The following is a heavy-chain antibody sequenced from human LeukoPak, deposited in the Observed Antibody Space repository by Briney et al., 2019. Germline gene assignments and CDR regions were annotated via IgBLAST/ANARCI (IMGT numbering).Heavy chain of an antibody. D-gene: IGHD4-17*01. CDR1: GYTFTSYD. CDR3: ASGAGGYGDYVGYYYYYGMDV. Sequence: ASVKVSCKASGYTFTSYDINWVRQATGQGLEWMGWMNPNSGNTGNAQKFQGRVTMTRNTSISTAYMELSSLRSEDTAVYYCASGAGGYGDYVGYYYYYGMDVWGQGTTVTVSS. V-gene: IGHV1-8*01. J-gene: IGHJ6*02. CDR2: MNPNSGNT.